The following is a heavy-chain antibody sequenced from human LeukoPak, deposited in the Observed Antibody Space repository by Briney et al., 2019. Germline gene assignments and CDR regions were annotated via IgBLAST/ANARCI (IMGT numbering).Heavy chain of an antibody. CDR3: AKAGSSTSCYSLDY. J-gene: IGHJ4*02. V-gene: IGHV3-30*18. Sequence: GGSLRLPCAASGFTFSSYGMHWVRQAPGKGLEWVAVISYDGSNKYYADSVKGRFTISRDNSKNTLYLQMNSLRAEDTAVYYCAKAGSSTSCYSLDYWGQGTLVTVSS. D-gene: IGHD2-2*02. CDR1: GFTFSSYG. CDR2: ISYDGSNK.